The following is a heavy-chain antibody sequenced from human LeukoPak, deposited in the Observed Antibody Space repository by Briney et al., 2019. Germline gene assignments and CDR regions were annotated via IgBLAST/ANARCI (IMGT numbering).Heavy chain of an antibody. CDR2: VSDSGSST. CDR3: AKRVSYSSGSHFDY. J-gene: IGHJ4*02. Sequence: GGSLRLSCAASGFTFSSYAMSWVRQAPGRGLEWVSIVSDSGSSTYYADSVKGRFTISRDNSKNTLYLQMNSLRAEDSAIYYCAKRVSYSSGSHFDYWGQGTLVTASS. V-gene: IGHV3-23*01. D-gene: IGHD3-10*01. CDR1: GFTFSSYA.